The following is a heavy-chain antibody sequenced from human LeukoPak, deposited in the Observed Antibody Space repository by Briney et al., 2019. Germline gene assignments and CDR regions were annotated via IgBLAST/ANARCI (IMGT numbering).Heavy chain of an antibody. D-gene: IGHD6-19*01. CDR1: GFTFSTYS. V-gene: IGHV3-30*18. Sequence: GGSLRLSCTASGFTFSTYSMHWVRQAPGKGLEWVAVISYDGSNKYYADSVKGRFTISRDNSKNTLYLQMNSLRAEDTAVYYCAKDGDSSGWYGRTLNYYYYYGMDVWGQGTTVTVSS. CDR3: AKDGDSSGWYGRTLNYYYYYGMDV. CDR2: ISYDGSNK. J-gene: IGHJ6*02.